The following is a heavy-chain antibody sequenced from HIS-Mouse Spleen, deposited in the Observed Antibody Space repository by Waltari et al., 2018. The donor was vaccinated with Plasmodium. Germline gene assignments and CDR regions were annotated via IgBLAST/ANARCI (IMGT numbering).Heavy chain of an antibody. J-gene: IGHJ3*02. CDR2: IIPIFGTA. Sequence: QVQLVQSGAEVKQPGSSVKVSCKASGGTFSSYYISWVRPAPGQGLEWMGGIIPIFGTANYAQKFQGRVTITADESTSTAYMELSSLRSEDTAVYYCARAPDREGDGAFDIWGQGTMVTVSS. CDR3: ARAPDREGDGAFDI. V-gene: IGHV1-69*01. CDR1: GGTFSSYY. D-gene: IGHD3-16*01.